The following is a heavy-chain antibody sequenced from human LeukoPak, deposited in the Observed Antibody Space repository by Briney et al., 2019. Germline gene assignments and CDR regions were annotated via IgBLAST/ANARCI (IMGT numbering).Heavy chain of an antibody. Sequence: PSETLSLTCAVYGGSFSGYYWSWIRQPPGKGLEWVGEINHSGETNYNPSLKSRVTILVDTSKNQFSVKVSSVTAAGTALYYCARGLTGLTRGVIGDWGQGALVTVSS. CDR1: GGSFSGYY. V-gene: IGHV4-34*01. CDR3: ARGLTGLTRGVIGD. J-gene: IGHJ4*02. D-gene: IGHD3-10*01. CDR2: INHSGET.